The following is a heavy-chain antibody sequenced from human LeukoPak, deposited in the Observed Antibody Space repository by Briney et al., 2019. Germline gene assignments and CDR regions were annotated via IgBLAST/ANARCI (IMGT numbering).Heavy chain of an antibody. J-gene: IGHJ4*02. CDR2: IYPSGSA. CDR3: ASSLGY. CDR1: GDSISSGSCF. V-gene: IGHV4-61*09. D-gene: IGHD3-16*01. Sequence: SETLSLTCTVSGDSISSGSCFWAWIRQPAGKGLEWIGHIYPSGSANYNPSLKSRVTISVDTSKNQFSLKLSSVTAADTAVYYCASSLGYWGQGTLVTVSS.